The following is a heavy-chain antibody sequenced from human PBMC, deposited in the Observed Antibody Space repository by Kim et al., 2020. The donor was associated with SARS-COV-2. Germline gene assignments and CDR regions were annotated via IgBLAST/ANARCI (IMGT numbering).Heavy chain of an antibody. CDR1: GGSFSGYY. V-gene: IGHV4-34*01. D-gene: IGHD3-22*01. J-gene: IGHJ4*02. CDR3: ARDYYDSSGYYS. CDR2: INHSGST. Sequence: SETLSLTCAVYGGSFSGYYWSWIRQPPGKGLEWIGEINHSGSTNYNPSLKSRVTISVDTSKNQFSLKLSSVTAADTAVYYCARDYYDSSGYYSWGQGTLVTVSS.